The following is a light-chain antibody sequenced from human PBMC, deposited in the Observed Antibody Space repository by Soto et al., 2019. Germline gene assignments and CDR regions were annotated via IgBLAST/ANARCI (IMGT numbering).Light chain of an antibody. V-gene: IGLV2-14*01. CDR1: SSDVGAYNY. J-gene: IGLJ2*01. CDR3: TSYTSSSTLV. CDR2: EVS. Sequence: QSVLTRPASVSGSPGQSITISCTGTSSDVGAYNYVSWYQQQSGKAPKLMIYEVSNRPSGVSNRFSGSKSGNTASLTISGLQADDEADYYCTSYTSSSTLVFGGGTKVTVL.